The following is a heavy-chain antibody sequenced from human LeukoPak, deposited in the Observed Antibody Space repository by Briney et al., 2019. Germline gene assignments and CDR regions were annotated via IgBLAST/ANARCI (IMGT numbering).Heavy chain of an antibody. Sequence: GASVKVSCKASGYTFTGYGVSWVRQAPGQGLEWMGWISAYNGNTNYAQKLQGRVTMTTDTSTSTAYMELRSLRSDDTAVYYCARDTLGRAAPRAFDIWGQGTMVTVSS. CDR3: ARDTLGRAAPRAFDI. D-gene: IGHD6-6*01. V-gene: IGHV1-18*01. CDR1: GYTFTGYG. CDR2: ISAYNGNT. J-gene: IGHJ3*02.